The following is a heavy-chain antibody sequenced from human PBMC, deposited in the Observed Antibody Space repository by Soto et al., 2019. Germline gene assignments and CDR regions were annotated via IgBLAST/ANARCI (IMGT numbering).Heavy chain of an antibody. J-gene: IGHJ4*02. D-gene: IGHD3-10*01. CDR1: GDSVSSNSAA. V-gene: IGHV6-1*01. Sequence: SQTLSLTCAISGDSVSSNSAAWNWIRQSPSRVLEWLGRTYYRSKWYNDYAVSVKSRITINPDTSKNQFSLQLNSVTPEDTAVYYCASGTFYYGSGSYYFDYWGQGTLVTVSS. CDR2: TYYRSKWYN. CDR3: ASGTFYYGSGSYYFDY.